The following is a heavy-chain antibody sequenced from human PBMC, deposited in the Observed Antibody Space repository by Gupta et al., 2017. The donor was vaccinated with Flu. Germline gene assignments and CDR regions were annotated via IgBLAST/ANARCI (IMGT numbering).Heavy chain of an antibody. CDR2: ISSRGNTM. Sequence: EVQLVESGGGLVQPGGSLRPSCAASGFIFSNYEMHWVRRAPGKGLEWISYISSRGNTMYYAASVRGRFTISRDNARNTLYLQMNSLRAEDTAVYHCASHIRHFEPYFYAMDVWGQGTTATISS. CDR3: ASHIRHFEPYFYAMDV. CDR1: GFIFSNYE. J-gene: IGHJ6*02. D-gene: IGHD3-9*01. V-gene: IGHV3-48*03.